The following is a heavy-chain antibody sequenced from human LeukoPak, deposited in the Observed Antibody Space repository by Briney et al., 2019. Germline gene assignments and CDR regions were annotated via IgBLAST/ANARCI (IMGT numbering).Heavy chain of an antibody. Sequence: GGSLRLSCAASGFTFSSYAMSWVRQAPGKGLEWVSANSGSGGSTYYADSVKGRFTISRDNSKNTLYLQMNSLRAEDTAVYYCAKDRFPATGTNMDVWGKGTTVTVSS. D-gene: IGHD3-10*01. CDR1: GFTFSSYA. CDR2: NSGSGGST. J-gene: IGHJ6*03. CDR3: AKDRFPATGTNMDV. V-gene: IGHV3-23*01.